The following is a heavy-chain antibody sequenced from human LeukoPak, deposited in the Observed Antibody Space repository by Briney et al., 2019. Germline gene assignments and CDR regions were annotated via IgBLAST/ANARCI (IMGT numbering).Heavy chain of an antibody. V-gene: IGHV3-11*04. CDR2: ISSSGSTI. Sequence: GGSLRLSCAASGFTFSDYYMSWIRQAPGKGLEWVSYISSSGSTIYYADSVKGRFTISRDNAKNSLYLQMNSLRAEDTAVYYCARIRFGESYAPKSYYYYYMDVWGKGTTVTISS. D-gene: IGHD3-10*01. CDR1: GFTFSDYY. J-gene: IGHJ6*03. CDR3: ARIRFGESYAPKSYYYYYMDV.